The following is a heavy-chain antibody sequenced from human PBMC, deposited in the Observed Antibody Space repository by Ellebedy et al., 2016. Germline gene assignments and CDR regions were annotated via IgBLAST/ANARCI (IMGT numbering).Heavy chain of an antibody. CDR2: ISYDGSNK. J-gene: IGHJ3*02. Sequence: GESLKISCAASGFTFSSYCMHWVRQAPGKGLEWVAVISYDGSNKYYADSVKGRFTISRDNSKNTLYLQMNSLRAEDTAVYYCARPTNVVVPADAFDIWGQGTMVTVSS. CDR1: GFTFSSYC. D-gene: IGHD2-2*01. V-gene: IGHV3-30*03. CDR3: ARPTNVVVPADAFDI.